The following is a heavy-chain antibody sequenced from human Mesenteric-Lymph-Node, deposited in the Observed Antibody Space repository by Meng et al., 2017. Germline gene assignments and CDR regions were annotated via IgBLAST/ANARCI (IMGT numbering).Heavy chain of an antibody. Sequence: SETLSLTCTVSGGSISSYYWSWIRQPPGKGLEWIGYIYYSGSTNYNPSLKSRVTISVDTSKNQFSLKLSSVTAADTAVYSCARGSAHFMTVRGRGFDYWGQGTLVTVSS. CDR2: IYYSGST. J-gene: IGHJ4*02. CDR1: GGSISSYY. CDR3: ARGSAHFMTVRGRGFDY. D-gene: IGHD3-10*01. V-gene: IGHV4-59*01.